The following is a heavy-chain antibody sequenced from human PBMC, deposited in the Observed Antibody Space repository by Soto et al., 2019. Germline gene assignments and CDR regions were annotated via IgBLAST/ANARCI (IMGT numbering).Heavy chain of an antibody. D-gene: IGHD2-15*01. J-gene: IGHJ6*03. CDR1: GYTFTSYD. CDR3: ARGADIGGYYYYMDV. Sequence: ASVKVSCKASGYTFTSYDINWVRQATGQGLEWMGWMNPNSGNTGYARKFQGRVTMTRNTSISTAYMELSSLRSEDTAVYYCARGADIGGYYYYMDVWGKGTTVTVSS. V-gene: IGHV1-8*01. CDR2: MNPNSGNT.